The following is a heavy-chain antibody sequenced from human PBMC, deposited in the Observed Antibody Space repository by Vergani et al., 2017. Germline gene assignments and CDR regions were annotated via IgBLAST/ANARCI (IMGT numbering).Heavy chain of an antibody. Sequence: QVQLQESGPGLVKPSQTLSLTCTVSNDSVSNTFYYWCWIRQTPGKGLEWIASLYYHGNSYYSPSLSSRLTISVDTSKNQFSLRLNSLTAADTAVYYCARVCHLVAVTGEGPSLDLWGRGTLVTVSS. CDR1: NDSVSNTFYY. V-gene: IGHV4-39*01. D-gene: IGHD2-21*02. CDR3: ARVCHLVAVTGEGPSLDL. CDR2: LYYHGNS. J-gene: IGHJ2*01.